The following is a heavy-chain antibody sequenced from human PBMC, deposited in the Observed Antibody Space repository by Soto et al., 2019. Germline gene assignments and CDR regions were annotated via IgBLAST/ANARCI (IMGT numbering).Heavy chain of an antibody. D-gene: IGHD2-2*01. CDR1: GGSVSSGSYY. J-gene: IGHJ5*02. CDR3: ARATVVPAAIAGGNWFDP. V-gene: IGHV4-61*01. CDR2: IYYSGST. Sequence: QVQLQESGPGLVKPSETLSLTCTVSGGSVSSGSYYWSWIRQPPGKGLEWIRYIYYSGSTNYNPSLKGGVTISVDTSKKQFSLKLSSVTAADTAVYYCARATVVPAAIAGGNWFDPWGQGTLVTVSS.